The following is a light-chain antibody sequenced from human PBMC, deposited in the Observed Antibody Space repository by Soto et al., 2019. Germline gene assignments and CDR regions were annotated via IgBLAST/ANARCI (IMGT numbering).Light chain of an antibody. CDR2: KAS. CDR1: QTVSRW. CDR3: QQFHSFPIT. V-gene: IGKV1-5*03. Sequence: DIQMTQSPSTLSASVGDRVTITCRASQTVSRWLAWYQQKPGRAPQLLIEKASTLESGVPSRFSGSGSGTDFTLTINGLQPEDYATYYSQQFHSFPITFGQGTRLEIK. J-gene: IGKJ5*01.